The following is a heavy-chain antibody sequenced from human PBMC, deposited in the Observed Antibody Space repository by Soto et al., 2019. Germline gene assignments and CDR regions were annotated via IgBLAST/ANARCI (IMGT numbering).Heavy chain of an antibody. D-gene: IGHD2-15*01. CDR2: VHSSGRT. Sequence: QLQLQESGPRLVKPSETLSLTCTVSGGSISSSEYYWAWVRQSPGKGLEWIGSVHSSGRTFYSPSLKSRVTISKDTSQNQFSLKLTSVTAADTAIYYCARRQITATIDYWGRGTLVTVSS. CDR3: ARRQITATIDY. CDR1: GGSISSSEYY. V-gene: IGHV4-39*01. J-gene: IGHJ4*02.